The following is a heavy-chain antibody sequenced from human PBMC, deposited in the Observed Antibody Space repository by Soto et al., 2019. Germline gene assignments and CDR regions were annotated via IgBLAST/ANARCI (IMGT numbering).Heavy chain of an antibody. CDR1: GYDLTTLF. CDR3: AREAIVAGATTGMDV. D-gene: IGHD1-26*01. V-gene: IGHV1-46*01. J-gene: IGHJ6*01. Sequence: ASVRVACKASGYDLTTLFMHWVRHATGQGLEWMGVINPGYPAGRSTTYAQKFQGRVTMTTDTSTSTVYMELSRLRSDDTAVYYCAREAIVAGATTGMDVWGQGTTVTVSS. CDR2: INPGYPAGRST.